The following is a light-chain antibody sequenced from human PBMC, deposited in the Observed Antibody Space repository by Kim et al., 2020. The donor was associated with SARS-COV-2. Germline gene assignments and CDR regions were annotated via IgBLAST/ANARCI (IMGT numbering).Light chain of an antibody. CDR1: QRLLLSDGKTN. CDR3: MQSIQRYT. Sequence: GQQAAISCKASQRLLLSDGKTNWYWYRQKPGQSPQLLIDEVATRSSGVPDTFSGRGSGTDFTLKISRVEAEDVGVYYCMQSIQRYTFGQGTKLEI. J-gene: IGKJ2*01. V-gene: IGKV2D-29*02. CDR2: EVA.